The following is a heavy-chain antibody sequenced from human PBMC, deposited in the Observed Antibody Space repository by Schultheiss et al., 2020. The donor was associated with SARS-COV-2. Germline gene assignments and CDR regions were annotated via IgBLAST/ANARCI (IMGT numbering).Heavy chain of an antibody. CDR3: ARRDELRYFDWSPFDY. CDR2: IYHSGST. D-gene: IGHD3-9*01. CDR1: GGSISSGGYS. V-gene: IGHV4-30-2*01. Sequence: SQTLSLTCTVSGGSISSGGYSWSWIRQPPGKGLEWIGYIYHSGSTNYNPSLKSRVTISVDTSKNQFSLKLSSVTAADTAVYYCARRDELRYFDWSPFDYWGQGTLVTVSS. J-gene: IGHJ4*02.